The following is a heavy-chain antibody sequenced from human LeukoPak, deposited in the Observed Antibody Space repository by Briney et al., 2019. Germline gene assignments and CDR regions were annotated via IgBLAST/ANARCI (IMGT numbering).Heavy chain of an antibody. Sequence: GGSLRLSCAASGFTFSSYGMHWIRQAPGKGLEWVSGISWNSGSIGYADSVKGRFTISRDNAKNSLYLQMNSLRAEDTALYYCAKGLSSTSRVGYYYYYGMDVWGQGTTVTVSS. CDR2: ISWNSGSI. D-gene: IGHD2-2*01. V-gene: IGHV3-9*01. CDR3: AKGLSSTSRVGYYYYYGMDV. CDR1: GFTFSSYG. J-gene: IGHJ6*02.